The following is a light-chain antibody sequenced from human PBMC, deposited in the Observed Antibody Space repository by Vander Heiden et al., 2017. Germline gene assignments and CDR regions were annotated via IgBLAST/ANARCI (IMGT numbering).Light chain of an antibody. CDR1: SLRSYY. V-gene: IGLV3-19*01. Sequence: SSELTPDPAVSVALGQTVRITCQGDSLRSYYASWYQQKPVQAPVLVIYGKNNRPSGIPDRFSGSSSGNTASLTITGAQAEDEADYYCNSRDSSGNHLVFGGGTKLTVL. CDR3: NSRDSSGNHLV. CDR2: GKN. J-gene: IGLJ3*02.